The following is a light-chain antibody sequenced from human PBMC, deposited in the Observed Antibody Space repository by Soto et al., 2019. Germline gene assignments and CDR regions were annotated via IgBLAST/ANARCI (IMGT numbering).Light chain of an antibody. CDR3: AAWDDSLNGLV. V-gene: IGLV1-44*01. CDR2: SNN. J-gene: IGLJ2*01. CDR1: SSNIGSNT. Sequence: QPVLTQPPSASGTPGQRVTISCSGSSSNIGSNTVNWYQQLPGTAPKLLIYSNNQRPSGVPDRFSGSKSGTSASLAISGLQSEDEADYYCAAWDDSLNGLVVGGGTKLTVL.